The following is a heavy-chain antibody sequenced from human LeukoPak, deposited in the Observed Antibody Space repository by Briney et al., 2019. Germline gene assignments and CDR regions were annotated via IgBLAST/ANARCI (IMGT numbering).Heavy chain of an antibody. D-gene: IGHD2/OR15-2a*01. Sequence: GASVKVSCKVCGYTLTELSMHWVRQAPGKGLEGMGGFDPEDGETIYAQKFQGIVTMTEDTSTDTAYMELSSLRSEDTAVYYCARDEDFQDLGIDYWGQGTLVTVSS. CDR1: GYTLTELS. V-gene: IGHV1-24*01. CDR3: ARDEDFQDLGIDY. CDR2: FDPEDGET. J-gene: IGHJ4*02.